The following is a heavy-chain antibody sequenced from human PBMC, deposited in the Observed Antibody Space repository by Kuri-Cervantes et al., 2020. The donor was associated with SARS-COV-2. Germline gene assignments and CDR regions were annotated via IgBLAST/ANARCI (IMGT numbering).Heavy chain of an antibody. D-gene: IGHD2-21*01. CDR1: GFTFSRNA. CDR2: ISTSGGNT. CDR3: ASTFLWWERRFDY. J-gene: IGHJ4*02. V-gene: IGHV3-23*01. Sequence: GESLKISCAASGFTFSRNAMSWVRQAPGKGLGWVSTISTSGGNTYYADSVKGRFTISRDNSKNTLYLQMNSLRAEDTAVYYCASTFLWWERRFDYWGQGTLVTVSS.